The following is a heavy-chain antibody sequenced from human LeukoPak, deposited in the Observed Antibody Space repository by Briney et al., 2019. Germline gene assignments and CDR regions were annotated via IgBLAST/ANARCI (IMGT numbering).Heavy chain of an antibody. V-gene: IGHV3-9*01. Sequence: GGSLGLSCAASGFTFDDYAMHWVRQAPGKGLEWVSGISWNSGSIGYADSVKGRFTISRDNAKNSLYLQMNSLRAEDTALYYCATHYGGNSDDAFDIWGQGTMVTVSS. J-gene: IGHJ3*02. D-gene: IGHD4-23*01. CDR1: GFTFDDYA. CDR2: ISWNSGSI. CDR3: ATHYGGNSDDAFDI.